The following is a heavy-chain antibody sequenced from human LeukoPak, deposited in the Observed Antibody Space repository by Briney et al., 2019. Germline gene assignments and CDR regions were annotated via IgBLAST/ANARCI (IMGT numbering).Heavy chain of an antibody. V-gene: IGHV4-59*12. J-gene: IGHJ4*02. Sequence: SETLSLTCTVSGGSISSYYRSWIRQPPGKGLEGLGYIYYSGSTNYNPSLKSRVTISVDTSKNQFSLKLSSVTAADTAVYYCARDAIVVVPAAIIHFDYWGQGTLVTVSS. CDR3: ARDAIVVVPAAIIHFDY. CDR2: IYYSGST. D-gene: IGHD2-2*01. CDR1: GGSISSYY.